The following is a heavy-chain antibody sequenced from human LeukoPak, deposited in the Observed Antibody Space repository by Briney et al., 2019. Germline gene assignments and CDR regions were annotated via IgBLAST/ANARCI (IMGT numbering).Heavy chain of an antibody. V-gene: IGHV3-23*01. J-gene: IGHJ4*02. CDR1: GFTFNTYV. Sequence: GGSLRLSCAASGFTFNTYVMNWFRQAPGKGLEWVSGISSGGSTTYYADSVKGRFTITRDNSKNTAYLQMDSLRAEDTAIYYCARSIRAAGVNSWGQGTLVTVSS. CDR2: ISSGGSTT. D-gene: IGHD6-13*01. CDR3: ARSIRAAGVNS.